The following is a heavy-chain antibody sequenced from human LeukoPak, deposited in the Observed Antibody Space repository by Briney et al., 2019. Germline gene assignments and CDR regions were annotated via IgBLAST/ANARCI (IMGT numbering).Heavy chain of an antibody. CDR2: ISGGSSDI. CDR3: ARAGYSYGLHFDY. V-gene: IGHV3-21*01. D-gene: IGHD5-18*01. CDR1: GFTFSNYA. J-gene: IGHJ4*02. Sequence: GSLRLSCAASGFTFSNYAMNWVRQAPGKGLQWVSSISGGSSDIYYADSVKGRFTISRDNAKNSLYLQMNSLRAEDTAVYYCARAGYSYGLHFDYWGQGTLVTVSS.